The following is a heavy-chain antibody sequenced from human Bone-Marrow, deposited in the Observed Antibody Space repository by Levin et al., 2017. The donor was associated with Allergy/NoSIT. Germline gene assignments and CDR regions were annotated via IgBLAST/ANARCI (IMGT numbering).Heavy chain of an antibody. CDR3: ARGKYQLLDYGLDV. CDR1: GGSLSGYY. J-gene: IGHJ6*02. D-gene: IGHD2-2*01. CDR2: IHHSGST. Sequence: PSETLSLTCAVYGGSLSGYYCSWLRQPPGKGLEWIGEIHHSGSTSYNPSLRSRVTISLDTSKSHFSLKVISVTAADTAVYYCARGKYQLLDYGLDVWGQGTTVSVSS. V-gene: IGHV4-34*01.